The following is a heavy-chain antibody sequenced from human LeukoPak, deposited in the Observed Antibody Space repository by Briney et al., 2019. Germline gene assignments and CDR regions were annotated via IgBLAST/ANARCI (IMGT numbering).Heavy chain of an antibody. CDR1: GFTFSGFW. Sequence: PGGSLRLSCAVSGFTFSGFWMSWSRQAPGKGLEWVASINSDGSEGYYADVVKGRFTISRDNAKNSLYLQINSLRAEDTAVYYCARSITMVRVPEYYYYYYGMDVWGQGTTVTVSS. CDR3: ARSITMVRVPEYYYYYYGMDV. D-gene: IGHD3-10*01. V-gene: IGHV3-7*03. CDR2: INSDGSEG. J-gene: IGHJ6*02.